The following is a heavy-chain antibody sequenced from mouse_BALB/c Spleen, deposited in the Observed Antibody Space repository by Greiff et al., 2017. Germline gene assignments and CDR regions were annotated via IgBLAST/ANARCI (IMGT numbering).Heavy chain of an antibody. CDR3: ARETGTEGSYFDY. D-gene: IGHD4-1*01. J-gene: IGHJ2*01. CDR1: GFTFSSFG. Sequence: DVMLVESGGGLVQPGGSRKLSCAASGFTFSSFGMHWVRQAPEKGLEWVAYISSGSSTIYYADTVKGRFTISRDNPKNTLFLQMTSLRSEDTAMYYCARETGTEGSYFDYWGQGTTLTVSS. CDR2: ISSGSSTI. V-gene: IGHV5-17*02.